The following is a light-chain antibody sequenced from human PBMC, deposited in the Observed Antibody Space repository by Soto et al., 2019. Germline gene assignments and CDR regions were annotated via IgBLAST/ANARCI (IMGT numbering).Light chain of an antibody. Sequence: EIVLTQSPATLSLSPGERATLSCRASQSVSSYLAWYQQKPGQAPRLLIYDASNRATGIPARFSGSGSGTDFTLTISSLYPEDFAVYYCQHRSNWPPITFGQGTRLEIK. CDR2: DAS. CDR1: QSVSSY. CDR3: QHRSNWPPIT. J-gene: IGKJ5*01. V-gene: IGKV3-11*01.